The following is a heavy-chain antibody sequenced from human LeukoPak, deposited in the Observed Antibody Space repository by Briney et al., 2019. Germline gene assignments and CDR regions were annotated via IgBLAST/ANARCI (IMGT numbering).Heavy chain of an antibody. J-gene: IGHJ6*03. CDR3: ARRAVDNSYYYYMDV. V-gene: IGHV1-8*03. D-gene: IGHD6-19*01. Sequence: ASVKVSCKASGYTFTSYDINWLRQVTAQGLDWMGWMNPKSGNKGYAQKFQGRVTITRNTSISTAYMEVSSLRYEDTAVYYCARRAVDNSYYYYMDVWGKGTTVTVSS. CDR1: GYTFTSYD. CDR2: MNPKSGNK.